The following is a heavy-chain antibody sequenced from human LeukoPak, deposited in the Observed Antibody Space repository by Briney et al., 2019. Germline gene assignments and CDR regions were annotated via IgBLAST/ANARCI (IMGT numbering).Heavy chain of an antibody. CDR3: AKDIVVVPAAKGGAFDI. J-gene: IGHJ3*02. D-gene: IGHD2-2*01. V-gene: IGHV3-23*01. Sequence: PGGSLRPSCAASGFTFSSYAMSWVRQAPGKGLEWVSAISGSGGSTYYADSVKGRFTISRDNSKNTLYLQMNSLRAEDTAVYYCAKDIVVVPAAKGGAFDIWGQGTMVTVSS. CDR1: GFTFSSYA. CDR2: ISGSGGST.